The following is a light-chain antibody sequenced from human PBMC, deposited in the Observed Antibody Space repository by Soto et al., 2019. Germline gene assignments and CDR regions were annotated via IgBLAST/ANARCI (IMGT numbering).Light chain of an antibody. J-gene: IGLJ3*02. V-gene: IGLV1-44*01. CDR2: SNN. CDR3: AAWDDSLKGWV. CDR1: SSNIGSNT. Sequence: QSVLTQPPSASVTPGQRVTIYCSGSSSNIGSNTVNWYQQLPGTAPKLLLHSNNQRPSGVPARFSGSKSGTSASLAISGLQSEDEGDYSCAAWDDSLKGWVFGGGTKLTVL.